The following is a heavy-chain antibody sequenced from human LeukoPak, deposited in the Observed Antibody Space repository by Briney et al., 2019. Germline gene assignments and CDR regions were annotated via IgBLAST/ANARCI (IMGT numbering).Heavy chain of an antibody. CDR2: ISSNGGST. J-gene: IGHJ5*02. CDR3: ARGPPYTSTRYNWFDP. Sequence: GGSLRLSCAASGFTFSSYAMHWVRQAPGKGLEYVSAISSNGGSTYYANSVKGRFTISRDNSKNTLYLQMGSLRAEDMAVYYCARGPPYTSTRYNWFDPWGQGTLVTVSS. V-gene: IGHV3-64*01. CDR1: GFTFSSYA. D-gene: IGHD3-16*01.